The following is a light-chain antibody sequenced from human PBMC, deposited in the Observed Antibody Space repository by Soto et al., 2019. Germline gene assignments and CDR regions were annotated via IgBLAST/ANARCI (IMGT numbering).Light chain of an antibody. CDR1: SSDVGAYKY. V-gene: IGLV2-8*01. CDR2: EVT. Sequence: QSALTQPPSASGSPGQSVTISCTGTSSDVGAYKYVSWYQQYPGKAPKLMIYEVTKRPSGVPDRFSGSKSGNTASLPVSGLQAEDEADYSGPSYVGNAIWVFGGGTKLTVL. J-gene: IGLJ3*02. CDR3: PSYVGNAIWV.